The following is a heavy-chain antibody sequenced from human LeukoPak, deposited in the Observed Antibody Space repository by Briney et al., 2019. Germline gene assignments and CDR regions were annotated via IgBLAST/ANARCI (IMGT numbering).Heavy chain of an antibody. V-gene: IGHV4-4*09. CDR2: VYTSGST. Sequence: RSSETLSLTCTVSGGSISGGYWSWIRQPPGRGLEWIGYVYTSGSTNYNPSLKSRVTISVDTSTSQFALKLSSVTAADTAVYYCAKSYFDYSTYYSYYFNLWGQGALVTVFS. J-gene: IGHJ4*02. CDR3: AKSYFDYSTYYSYYFNL. CDR1: GGSISGGY. D-gene: IGHD4-11*01.